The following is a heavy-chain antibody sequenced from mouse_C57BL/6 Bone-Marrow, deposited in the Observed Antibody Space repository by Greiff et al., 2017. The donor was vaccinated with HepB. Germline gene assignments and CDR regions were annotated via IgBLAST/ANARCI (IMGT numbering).Heavy chain of an antibody. V-gene: IGHV1-52*01. J-gene: IGHJ3*01. D-gene: IGHD2-1*01. Sequence: QVQLQPGAELVRPGSSVKLSCTASGYTFTSYWMHWVKQRPIQGLEWIGNIDPSDSETHYNQKFKDKATLTVDKSSSTAYMQLSSLTSEDSAVYYCARNGNYETWFAYWGQGTLVTVSA. CDR1: GYTFTSYW. CDR3: ARNGNYETWFAY. CDR2: IDPSDSET.